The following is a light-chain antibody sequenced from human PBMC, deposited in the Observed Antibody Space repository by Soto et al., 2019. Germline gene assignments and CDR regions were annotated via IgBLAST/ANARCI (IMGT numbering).Light chain of an antibody. Sequence: QPVLTQPASVSGSPGQSITISCTGTSSDVGGYNYVSWYQQHPGKAPKLMIYDVSNRPPGVSNRFSGSKSGNTASLTISGLQAEDEADYYCSSYTSSSNVVFGGGTKLTVL. CDR2: DVS. CDR3: SSYTSSSNVV. CDR1: SSDVGGYNY. J-gene: IGLJ2*01. V-gene: IGLV2-14*01.